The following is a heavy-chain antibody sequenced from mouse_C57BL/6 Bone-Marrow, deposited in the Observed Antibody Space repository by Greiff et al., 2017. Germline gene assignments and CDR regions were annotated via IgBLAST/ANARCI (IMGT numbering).Heavy chain of an antibody. CDR2: IHPNSGST. J-gene: IGHJ2*01. D-gene: IGHD2-12*01. CDR1: GYTFTSYW. Sequence: VQLQQPGAELVKPGASVKLSCKASGYTFTSYWMHWVKQRPRQGLEWIGMIHPNSGSTNYNEKFKSKATLTVVKSSSTAYMQLRSLTSEDSAVYYGAGFTTGRFDYWGQGTTLTVSS. V-gene: IGHV1-64*01. CDR3: AGFTTGRFDY.